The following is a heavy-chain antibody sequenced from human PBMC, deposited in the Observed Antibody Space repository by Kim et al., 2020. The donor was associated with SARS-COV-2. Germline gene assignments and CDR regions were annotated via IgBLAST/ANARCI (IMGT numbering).Heavy chain of an antibody. V-gene: IGHV4-34*01. Sequence: SETLSLTCAVYGGSFSGYYWSWIRQPPGKGLEWIGEINHSGSTNYNPSLKSRVTISVDTSKNQFSLKLSSVTAADTAVYYCARGGYSSGRDSSGSHRRWFDPWGQGTLVTVSS. D-gene: IGHD6-19*01. CDR1: GGSFSGYY. CDR3: ARGGYSSGRDSSGSHRRWFDP. CDR2: INHSGST. J-gene: IGHJ5*02.